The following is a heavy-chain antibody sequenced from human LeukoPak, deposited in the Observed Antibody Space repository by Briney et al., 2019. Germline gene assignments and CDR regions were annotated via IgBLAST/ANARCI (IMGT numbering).Heavy chain of an antibody. V-gene: IGHV4-31*03. CDR3: ARVSGSGPLYYYYMDV. CDR1: GGSISSGGYY. CDR2: IYYSGST. J-gene: IGHJ6*03. D-gene: IGHD1-1*01. Sequence: SETLSLTCTVSGGSISSGGYYWSWIRQHPGKGLEWIGYIYYSGSTYYNPSLKSRVTISVDTSKNQFSLKLSSVTAADTAVYYCARVSGSGPLYYYYMDVWGKGTTVTVSS.